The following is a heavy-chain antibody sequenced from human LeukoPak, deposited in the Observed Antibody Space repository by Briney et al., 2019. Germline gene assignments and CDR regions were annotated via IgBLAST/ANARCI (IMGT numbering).Heavy chain of an antibody. J-gene: IGHJ3*02. CDR2: IRYDGSNK. CDR3: AKDKEYCSSTSCWRTAFDI. Sequence: GGSLRLSCAASGFTFSSYGMHWVRQAPGKGLEWVAFIRYDGSNKYYADSVKGRFTISRDNSKNTLYLQMNSLRAEDTAVYYCAKDKEYCSSTSCWRTAFDIWGQGTMVTVSS. CDR1: GFTFSSYG. V-gene: IGHV3-30*02. D-gene: IGHD2-2*01.